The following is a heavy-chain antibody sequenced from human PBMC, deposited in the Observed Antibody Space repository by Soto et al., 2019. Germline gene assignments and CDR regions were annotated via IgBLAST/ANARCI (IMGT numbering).Heavy chain of an antibody. D-gene: IGHD4-17*01. Sequence: PSETLSLTCTVSGGSISRYSWSWIRQPPGKGLECIGCIYYSGSTDYNPSLRGRVTISVGTSKNQFSLRLGSVSAADTAVYYCASGPIGDYTDGFDYWGQGTLVTVSS. J-gene: IGHJ4*02. CDR3: ASGPIGDYTDGFDY. V-gene: IGHV4-59*01. CDR1: GGSISRYS. CDR2: IYYSGST.